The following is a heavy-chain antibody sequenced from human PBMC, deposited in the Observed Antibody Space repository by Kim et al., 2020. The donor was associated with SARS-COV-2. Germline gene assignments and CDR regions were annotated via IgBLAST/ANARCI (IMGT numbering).Heavy chain of an antibody. V-gene: IGHV1-69*01. J-gene: IGHJ5*02. D-gene: IGHD2-15*01. Sequence: KFQGRVTITADESTSTAYMELSSLRSEDTAVYYCASGVVVAARIYSWFDPWGQGTLVTVSS. CDR3: ASGVVVAARIYSWFDP.